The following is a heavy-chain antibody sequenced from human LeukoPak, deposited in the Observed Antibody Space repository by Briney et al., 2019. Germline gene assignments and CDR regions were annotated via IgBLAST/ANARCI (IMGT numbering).Heavy chain of an antibody. CDR1: GFTFSSYV. V-gene: IGHV3-23*01. D-gene: IGHD3-3*02. Sequence: GGSLRLSCPASGFTFSSYVMSWVRQAPGKGLEWVSTIIGSGRNTYYADSVKGRFTISRDNSKNTLYLQMNSLRAEDTAVYYCAKRHSPGLYYFDYWGQGTLVTVSS. CDR2: IIGSGRNT. CDR3: AKRHSPGLYYFDY. J-gene: IGHJ4*02.